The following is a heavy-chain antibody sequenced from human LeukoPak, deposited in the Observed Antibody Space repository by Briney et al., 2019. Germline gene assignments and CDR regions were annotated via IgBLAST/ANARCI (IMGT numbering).Heavy chain of an antibody. D-gene: IGHD3-22*01. V-gene: IGHV4-39*01. CDR2: IFYSGST. Sequence: PSETLSLTCSVSGGSISSSSYSWGWIRQPPGKGLEWIGSIFYSGSTYYNPSLKSRGTISVDASKNQFSLKLSSVTAADTAVYYCARGVTLIIVVIHDWYFDLWGRGTVFTVSS. CDR3: ARGVTLIIVVIHDWYFDL. J-gene: IGHJ2*01. CDR1: GGSISSSSYS.